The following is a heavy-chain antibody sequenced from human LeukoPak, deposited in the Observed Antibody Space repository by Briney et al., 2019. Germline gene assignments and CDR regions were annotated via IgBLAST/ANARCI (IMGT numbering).Heavy chain of an antibody. D-gene: IGHD1-26*01. CDR3: ARLDGNYSGYFDY. V-gene: IGHV5-51*01. Sequence: GESLKISCKGSGYSFTIYWIGWVRQIPGKGLEWMGIIYPGDSDTRYSPSFQGQATLSVDKSISTAYLQWSSLKASDTAMYYCARLDGNYSGYFDYWGQGTLVTVSS. CDR1: GYSFTIYW. CDR2: IYPGDSDT. J-gene: IGHJ4*02.